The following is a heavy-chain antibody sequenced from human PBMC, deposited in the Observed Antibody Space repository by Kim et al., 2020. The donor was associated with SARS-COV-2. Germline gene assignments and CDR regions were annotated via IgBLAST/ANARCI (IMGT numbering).Heavy chain of an antibody. D-gene: IGHD3-10*01. CDR3: TTDLVGYYYGSGSYYSSGEFDY. CDR1: GFTFSNAW. CDR2: IKSKTDGGTT. J-gene: IGHJ4*02. Sequence: GGSLRLSCAASGFTFSNAWMSWVRQAPGKGLEWVGRIKSKTDGGTTDYAAPVKGRFTISRDDSKNTLYLQMNSLKTEDTAVYYCTTDLVGYYYGSGSYYSSGEFDYWGQGTLVTVSS. V-gene: IGHV3-15*01.